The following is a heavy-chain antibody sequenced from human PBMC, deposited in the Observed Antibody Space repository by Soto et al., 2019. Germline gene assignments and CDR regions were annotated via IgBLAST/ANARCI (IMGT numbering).Heavy chain of an antibody. CDR3: TTDFEGVATFLLGRDY. D-gene: IGHD5-12*01. V-gene: IGHV3-15*07. CDR1: SVSNAW. CDR2: IKSKTDGGTT. Sequence: SVSNAWMNWILQAPGKGLEWVGRIKSKTDGGTTDYAAPVKGRFTISRDDSKNTLYLQMNSLKTEDTAVYYCTTDFEGVATFLLGRDYWGQGTLVTVSS. J-gene: IGHJ4*02.